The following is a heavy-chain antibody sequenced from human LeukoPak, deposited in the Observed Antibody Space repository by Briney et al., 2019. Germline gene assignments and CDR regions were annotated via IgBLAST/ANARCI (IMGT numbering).Heavy chain of an antibody. D-gene: IGHD3-9*01. Sequence: GGSLRLSCAGSGFTFTTSAMNWVRQVPGKGLEWVSSIDYDGSHIYYAASVKGRFSISRDNARDSVYLQMDSLRAEDTAVYYCVTDILTPGLFDYWGQGTLVTVSS. CDR2: IDYDGSHI. V-gene: IGHV3-21*01. CDR3: VTDILTPGLFDY. CDR1: GFTFTTSA. J-gene: IGHJ4*02.